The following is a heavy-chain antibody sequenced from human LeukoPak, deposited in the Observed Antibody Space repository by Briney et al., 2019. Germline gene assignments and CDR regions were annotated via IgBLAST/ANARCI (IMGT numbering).Heavy chain of an antibody. CDR1: GFTFSSEA. J-gene: IGHJ4*02. D-gene: IGHD6-19*01. CDR2: ISPAGGTT. Sequence: GGSLRLSCAVSGFTFSSEAMGWVRQLPGGGLEWVSTISPAGGTTYYAESMKGRFTISRDNSKSTLYLQMNSLRVEDTAVYYCATARVAGMSLYYFDYWGQGTLVTVSS. V-gene: IGHV3-23*01. CDR3: ATARVAGMSLYYFDY.